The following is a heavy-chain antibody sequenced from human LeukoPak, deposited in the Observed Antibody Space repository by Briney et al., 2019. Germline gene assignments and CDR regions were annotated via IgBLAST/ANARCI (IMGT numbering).Heavy chain of an antibody. CDR3: ATVPQWLSETDAFDI. CDR1: GYTLTELS. CDR2: FDPEDGET. J-gene: IGHJ3*02. V-gene: IGHV1-24*01. Sequence: ALVKVSCKVSGYTLTELSMHWVRQAPGKGLEWMGGFDPEDGETIYAQKFQGRVTMTEDTSTDTAYMELNSLRSEDTAVYYCATVPQWLSETDAFDIWGQGTMVTVSS. D-gene: IGHD3-22*01.